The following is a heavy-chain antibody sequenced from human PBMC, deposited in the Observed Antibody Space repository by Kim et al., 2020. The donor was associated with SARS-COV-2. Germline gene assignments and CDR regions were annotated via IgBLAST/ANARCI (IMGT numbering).Heavy chain of an antibody. Sequence: SVKVSCKASGGTFSSYAISWVRQAPGQGLEWMGGIIPIFGTANYAQKFQGRVTITADESTSTAYMELSSLRSEDTAVYYCARTHYYGSGSYWFFDYWGQGTLVTVSS. CDR1: GGTFSSYA. V-gene: IGHV1-69*13. CDR2: IIPIFGTA. CDR3: ARTHYYGSGSYWFFDY. D-gene: IGHD3-10*01. J-gene: IGHJ4*02.